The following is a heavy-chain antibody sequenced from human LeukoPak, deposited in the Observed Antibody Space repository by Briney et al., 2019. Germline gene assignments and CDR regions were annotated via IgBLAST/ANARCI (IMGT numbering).Heavy chain of an antibody. CDR2: ISASGGST. D-gene: IGHD5-24*01. CDR1: GFTFSGYA. Sequence: GRSLRLSCAASGFTFSGYAMHWVRQAPGKGLEWVSAISASGGSTHYADSVKGRFTVSRDNSKYILFLQMNSLRAEDTAVYYCARDRDTYGKRYYFDSWGQGTLVTVSS. V-gene: IGHV3-23*01. J-gene: IGHJ4*02. CDR3: ARDRDTYGKRYYFDS.